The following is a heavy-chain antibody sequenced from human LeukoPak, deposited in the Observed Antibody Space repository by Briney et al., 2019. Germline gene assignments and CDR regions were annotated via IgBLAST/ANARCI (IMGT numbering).Heavy chain of an antibody. D-gene: IGHD2-15*01. CDR3: TRRVSATRWFDP. CDR1: GFTFSTYW. J-gene: IGHJ5*02. CDR2: ISDDGSAT. Sequence: GGSLRLSCAALGFTFSTYWMHWVRQAPGKGLVWVSRISDDGSATIYADSVKGRFTISRDNAENTMYLQMNSLTVEDTAVYYCTRRVSATRWFDPWGQGTLVTVSS. V-gene: IGHV3-74*01.